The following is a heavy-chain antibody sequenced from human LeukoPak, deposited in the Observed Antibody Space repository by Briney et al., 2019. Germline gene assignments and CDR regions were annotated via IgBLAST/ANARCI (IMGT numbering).Heavy chain of an antibody. D-gene: IGHD6-19*01. CDR1: GGSISSDGYY. CDR3: ARRITVAGLYYGMDV. V-gene: IGHV4-31*03. J-gene: IGHJ6*02. CDR2: IYYSGST. Sequence: PSETLSLTCTVSGGSISSDGYYWSWIRQHPGKGLEWIGYIYYSGSTYYNPSLESRITISADTSKKQFSLKLSSVTAADTAVYYCARRITVAGLYYGMDVWGQGTTVTLSS.